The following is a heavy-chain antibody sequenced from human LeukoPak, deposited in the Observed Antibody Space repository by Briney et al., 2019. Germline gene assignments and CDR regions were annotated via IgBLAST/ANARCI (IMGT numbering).Heavy chain of an antibody. J-gene: IGHJ6*04. CDR1: GFTFGDYA. D-gene: IGHD2-2*01. CDR3: TRGGYCSSTSCYDYYGMDV. Sequence: SGGSLRLSCTASGFTFGDYAMSWVRQAPGKGLEWVGFIRSKAYGGTTEYAASVKGRFTISRDDSNSIAYLQMNSLKTEDTAVYYCTRGGYCSSTSCYDYYGMDVWGKGTTVTVSS. CDR2: IRSKAYGGTT. V-gene: IGHV3-49*04.